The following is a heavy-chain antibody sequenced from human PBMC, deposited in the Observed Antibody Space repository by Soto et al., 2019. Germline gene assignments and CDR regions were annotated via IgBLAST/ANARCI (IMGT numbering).Heavy chain of an antibody. CDR3: ARDRGDIVVVRRGWFDS. CDR1: GFTFSSYW. Sequence: EVQLVESGGGLVQPGGSLRLSCAASGFTFSSYWMSWVRQAPGKGLEWVANIKQDGSEKYYVDSVKGRFTISRDNAKNSLYLQMNSLRAEDTAVYYCARDRGDIVVVRRGWFDSWGQGTLVTVSS. D-gene: IGHD2-2*01. V-gene: IGHV3-7*01. CDR2: IKQDGSEK. J-gene: IGHJ5*01.